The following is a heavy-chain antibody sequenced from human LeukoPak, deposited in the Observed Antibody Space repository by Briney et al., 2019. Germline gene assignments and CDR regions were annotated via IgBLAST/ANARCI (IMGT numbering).Heavy chain of an antibody. CDR1: GFTFSSYG. J-gene: IGHJ4*02. Sequence: GGSLRLSCAASGFTFSSYGMHWVRQAPGKGLEWVAFIRYDRRNQYYADSVKGRFTISRDNSKNTLYLQVNSLRAEDTAVYYCAKDYSDSSGYFRVPHVFDFWGQGTLVTVSS. CDR2: IRYDRRNQ. CDR3: AKDYSDSSGYFRVPHVFDF. D-gene: IGHD3-22*01. V-gene: IGHV3-30*02.